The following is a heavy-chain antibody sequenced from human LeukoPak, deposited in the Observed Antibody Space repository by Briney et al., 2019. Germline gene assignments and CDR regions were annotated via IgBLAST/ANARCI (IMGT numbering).Heavy chain of an antibody. V-gene: IGHV3-11*01. CDR2: ISGIGSTI. J-gene: IGHJ5*02. CDR1: GFTFSDYY. D-gene: IGHD3-10*01. CDR3: ARAFSTIGRGVIIPHWFDP. Sequence: GGSLRLSCTASGFTFSDYYMSWMRQAPGKGLEWVSYISGIGSTIYYADSMRGRFTISRDNAKNSLYLQVNSLRADDTAVYYCARAFSTIGRGVIIPHWFDPWGQGTLVTVSS.